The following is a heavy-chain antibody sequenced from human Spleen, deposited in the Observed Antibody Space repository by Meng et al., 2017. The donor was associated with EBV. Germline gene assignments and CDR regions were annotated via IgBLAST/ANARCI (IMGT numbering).Heavy chain of an antibody. J-gene: IGHJ4*02. D-gene: IGHD2-15*01. V-gene: IGHV4-4*02. CDR2: IHHSGGT. CDR3: ARPGYLRPASEY. Sequence: HLGWWGPGLWRPSAPLPPSCAFARGFSTSGADWSWVRQSPGKGLEWIGKIHHSGGTSYNPSLKSRVTISLDMSKDQFSLMLSSVTAADTAVYYCARPGYLRPASEYWGQGTLVTVSS. CDR1: RGFSTSGAD.